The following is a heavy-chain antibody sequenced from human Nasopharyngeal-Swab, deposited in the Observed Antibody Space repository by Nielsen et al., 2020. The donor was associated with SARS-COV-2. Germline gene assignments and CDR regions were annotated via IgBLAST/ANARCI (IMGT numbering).Heavy chain of an antibody. CDR3: ARDKAATGTLAGLYYYYGMDV. CDR1: GFTFSSYS. D-gene: IGHD6-13*01. J-gene: IGHJ6*02. V-gene: IGHV3-21*01. CDR2: IIGSGSNI. Sequence: GESLKISCAASGFTFSSYSMKWVRQAPGKGLEWVSSIIGSGSNIYYADSVKGRFTISRDNAKNSLFLQMNSLRAEDTAVYYCARDKAATGTLAGLYYYYGMDVWGQGTTVTVSS.